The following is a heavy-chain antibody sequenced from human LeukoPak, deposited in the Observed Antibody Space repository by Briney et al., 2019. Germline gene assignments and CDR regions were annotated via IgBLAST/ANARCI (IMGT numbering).Heavy chain of an antibody. D-gene: IGHD2-2*01. CDR2: INPNSGGT. V-gene: IGHV1-2*02. J-gene: IGHJ3*02. CDR3: ARAGSNYAEKVAFDN. Sequence: ASVKVSCKASGYTFNSYYMHWVRQAPGQGLEWMGWINPNSGGTNYAQKFQGRVTMTRDTSISTAYMELSRLRSDDTAVYYCARAGSNYAEKVAFDNWGQGTMVTVSS. CDR1: GYTFNSYY.